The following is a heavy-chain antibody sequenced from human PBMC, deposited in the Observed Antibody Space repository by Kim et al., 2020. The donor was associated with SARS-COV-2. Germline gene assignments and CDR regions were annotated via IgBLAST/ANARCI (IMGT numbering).Heavy chain of an antibody. CDR3: ARHSSSTDGGNSFELDV. V-gene: IGHV5-51*01. CDR1: GYSFTSYW. D-gene: IGHD2-21*02. CDR2: IYPGDSDT. Sequence: GESLKISCKGSGYSFTSYWIGWVRQMPGKGLEWMGIIYPGDSDTRYRPSFQGQVTISADKSISTAYLQWSSLKASDTAMYYCARHSSSTDGGNSFELDVWGQGTTVTVSS. J-gene: IGHJ6*02.